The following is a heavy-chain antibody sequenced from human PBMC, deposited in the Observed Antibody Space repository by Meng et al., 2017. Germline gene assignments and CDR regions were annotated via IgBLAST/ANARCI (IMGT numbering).Heavy chain of an antibody. CDR3: ATGAAAADH. CDR2: IERKSDGGTI. Sequence: LGGSWGGLVQPGRSLRLSCAALGFTFSSSWMHWVCQAPGKGLEWVGRIERKSDGGTIYYAAPVKGRFTISRDDSKNTLYLQMDSLINEDTAVYFCATGAAAADHWGQGTLVTVSS. J-gene: IGHJ4*02. CDR1: GFTFSSSW. D-gene: IGHD6-13*01. V-gene: IGHV3-15*04.